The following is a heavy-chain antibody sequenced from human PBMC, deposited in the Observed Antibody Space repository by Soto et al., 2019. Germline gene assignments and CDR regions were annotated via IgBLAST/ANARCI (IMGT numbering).Heavy chain of an antibody. Sequence: GGSLSLSCAASGFTFSSYAMSWVRQAPGKGLEWVSAISGSGGSTYYADSVKGRFTISRDNSKNTLYLQMNSLRAEDTAVYYCAKGRLWFGESPGWFDPWGQGTLVTVSS. CDR2: ISGSGGST. V-gene: IGHV3-23*01. CDR1: GFTFSSYA. CDR3: AKGRLWFGESPGWFDP. D-gene: IGHD3-10*01. J-gene: IGHJ5*02.